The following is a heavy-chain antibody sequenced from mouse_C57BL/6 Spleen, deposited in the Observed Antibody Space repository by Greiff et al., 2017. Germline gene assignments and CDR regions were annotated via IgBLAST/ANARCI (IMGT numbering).Heavy chain of an antibody. CDR3: ASDGSSYSFAY. D-gene: IGHD1-1*01. J-gene: IGHJ3*01. CDR1: GFTFSSYA. Sequence: EVHLVESGGGLVKPGGSLKLSCAASGFTFSSYAMSWVRQTPEKRLEWVATISDGGSYTYYPDNVKGRFTISRDNAKNNLYLQMSHLKSEDTAMYYYASDGSSYSFAYWGQGTLVTVSA. CDR2: ISDGGSYT. V-gene: IGHV5-4*01.